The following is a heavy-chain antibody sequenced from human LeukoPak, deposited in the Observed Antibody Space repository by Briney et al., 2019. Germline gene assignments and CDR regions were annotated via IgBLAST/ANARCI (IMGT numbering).Heavy chain of an antibody. V-gene: IGHV3-72*01. CDR2: IRNKANSYAT. J-gene: IGHJ4*02. CDR3: ATRRSGYYSEINY. CDR1: GFTFSDYY. D-gene: IGHD3-22*01. Sequence: GGSLRLSCAASGFTFSDYYMDWVRQAPGKGLEWVGRIRNKANSYATEYAASVKGRFTISRDDSKNSLYLQMNSLKTEDTALYYCATRRSGYYSEINYWGQGTLVTVSS.